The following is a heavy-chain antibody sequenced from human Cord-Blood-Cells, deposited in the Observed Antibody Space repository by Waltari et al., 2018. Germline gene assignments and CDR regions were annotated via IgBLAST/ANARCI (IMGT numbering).Heavy chain of an antibody. J-gene: IGHJ6*02. CDR2: ISAYNGNT. CDR1: GYTFTSYG. Sequence: QVQLVQSGAEVKKPGASVKVSCKASGYTFTSYGISWVRKAHGQGLEWMGWISAYNGNTNYAQKLQGRVTMTTDTSTSTAYMELRSLRSDDTAVYYCARSCSSTSCYYYYYYGMDVWGQGTTVTVSS. V-gene: IGHV1-18*01. D-gene: IGHD2-2*01. CDR3: ARSCSSTSCYYYYYYGMDV.